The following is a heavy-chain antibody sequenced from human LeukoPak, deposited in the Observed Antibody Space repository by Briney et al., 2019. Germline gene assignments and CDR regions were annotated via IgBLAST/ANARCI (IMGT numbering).Heavy chain of an antibody. Sequence: GGSLRLSCAASGFTFSSYEMNWVRQAPGKGLEWVSYISSSGSTIYYADSVKGRFTISRDNAKNSLYLQMNSLRAEDTAVYYCARVSATPYYYYYYYMDVWGKGTTVTVSS. V-gene: IGHV3-48*03. CDR1: GFTFSSYE. J-gene: IGHJ6*03. D-gene: IGHD1-26*01. CDR3: ARVSATPYYYYYYYMDV. CDR2: ISSSGSTI.